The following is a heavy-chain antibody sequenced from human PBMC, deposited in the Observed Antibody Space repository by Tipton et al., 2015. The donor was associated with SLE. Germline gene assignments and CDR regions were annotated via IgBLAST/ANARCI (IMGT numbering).Heavy chain of an antibody. CDR3: AREGPFVGAMGH. Sequence: TLSLTCTVSGASMRSSYWSWIRQPPGKGLEWIASMYSGGSANYNPSLKTRVNISVDTSRNQLSLRLSSVTAADTAVYYCAREGPFVGAMGHWGQGTLVTVSS. D-gene: IGHD1-26*01. V-gene: IGHV4-59*01. CDR2: MYSGGSA. CDR1: GASMRSSY. J-gene: IGHJ4*02.